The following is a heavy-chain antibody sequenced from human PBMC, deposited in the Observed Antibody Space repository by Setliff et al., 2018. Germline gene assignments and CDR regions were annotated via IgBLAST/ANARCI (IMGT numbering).Heavy chain of an antibody. V-gene: IGHV4-4*02. D-gene: IGHD2-15*01. CDR3: ARASVVHAIAVGY. Sequence: SETLSLTCAVSGVSVNSLTWWSWVRQSPGKGLEWIGHIYHDGNTKSYPSVHFNQSLKSRVTMSVDTSKNQFSLKVNSVTAADTAVYFCARASVVHAIAVGYWGQGTLVTVSS. CDR1: GVSVNSLTW. J-gene: IGHJ4*02. CDR2: IYHDGNT.